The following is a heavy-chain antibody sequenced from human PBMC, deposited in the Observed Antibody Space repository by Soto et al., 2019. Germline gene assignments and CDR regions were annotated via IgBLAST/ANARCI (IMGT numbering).Heavy chain of an antibody. V-gene: IGHV3-73*01. CDR3: AKAATGADSSGYYLNWFDP. J-gene: IGHJ5*02. CDR1: GFTFSASA. CDR2: IRSKSNNYAP. D-gene: IGHD3-22*01. Sequence: GGSLRLSCAASGFTFSASAFHWVRQASGKGLEWVGRIRSKSNNYAPVYAASVQGRFTISRDNSKNTLYLQMNSLRAEDTAVYYCAKAATGADSSGYYLNWFDPWGQGTLVTVSS.